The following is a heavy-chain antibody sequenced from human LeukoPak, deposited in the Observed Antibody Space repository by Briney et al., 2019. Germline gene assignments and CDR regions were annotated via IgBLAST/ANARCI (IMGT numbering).Heavy chain of an antibody. Sequence: PSETLSLTCTLSGGSISSSAYYWGWIRQPPGRGLEWIGSISYSGTTYYNPSLKSRVTISVDTSNNQFSLKVSSVIAADTAVYYCARLGDVDSLDYWGQGTLVTVSS. CDR2: ISYSGTT. CDR3: ARLGDVDSLDY. CDR1: GGSISSSAYY. J-gene: IGHJ4*02. V-gene: IGHV4-39*01. D-gene: IGHD3-3*01.